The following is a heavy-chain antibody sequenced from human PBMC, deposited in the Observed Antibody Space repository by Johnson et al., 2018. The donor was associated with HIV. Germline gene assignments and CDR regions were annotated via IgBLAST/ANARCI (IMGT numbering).Heavy chain of an antibody. CDR1: GLSFSNFG. Sequence: QEKLVESGGGVVQPGKSLTLSCVASGLSFSNFGIHWVRQAPGKGPEWVAVISYDGSNKYYADSVKGRVTISIDNSKNTLYLQMNSLRAEDTAVYYCARVSTGVTISGVVILPTGTFDIWGQGTMVTVSA. J-gene: IGHJ3*02. CDR2: ISYDGSNK. V-gene: IGHV3-30*03. CDR3: ARVSTGVTISGVVILPTGTFDI. D-gene: IGHD3-3*01.